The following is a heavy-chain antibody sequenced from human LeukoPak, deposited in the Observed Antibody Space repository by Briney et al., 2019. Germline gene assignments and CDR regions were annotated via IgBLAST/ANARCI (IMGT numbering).Heavy chain of an antibody. CDR1: GFTFSSYG. V-gene: IGHV3-23*01. CDR2: ISGSGGTT. J-gene: IGHJ4*02. Sequence: PGGSLRLSCAASGFTFSSYGMHWVRQAPGKGLEWVSAISGSGGTTYYADSVKGRFTISRDNSKNTLYLQMSSLRVEDTAVYYCAKGYWGGRGYYFDYWGQGTLVTVSS. CDR3: AKGYWGGRGYYFDY. D-gene: IGHD7-27*01.